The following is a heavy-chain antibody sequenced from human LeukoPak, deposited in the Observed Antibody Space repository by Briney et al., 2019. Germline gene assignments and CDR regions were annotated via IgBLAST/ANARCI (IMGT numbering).Heavy chain of an antibody. CDR2: ISGSGGST. Sequence: GGSLRLSCAASGFTFSSYSMNWVRQAPGKGLEWVSAISGSGGSTYYADSVKGRFTISRDNSKNTLYLQMNSLRAEDTAVYYCAKIWYSGSTTPLDYWGQGTLVTVSS. V-gene: IGHV3-23*01. D-gene: IGHD1-26*01. J-gene: IGHJ4*02. CDR3: AKIWYSGSTTPLDY. CDR1: GFTFSSYS.